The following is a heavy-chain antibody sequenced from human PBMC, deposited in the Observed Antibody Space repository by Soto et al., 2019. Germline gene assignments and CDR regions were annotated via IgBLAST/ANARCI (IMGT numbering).Heavy chain of an antibody. J-gene: IGHJ4*02. Sequence: PGGSLRLSCAASGFTFSSYAMSWVRQAPGKGLEWVSAISGSGGSTYYADSVKGRFTISRDNSKNTLYLQMNSLRAEDTAVYYCASRVEDYDILTGYGDYWGQGTLVTVSS. CDR2: ISGSGGST. V-gene: IGHV3-23*01. D-gene: IGHD3-9*01. CDR1: GFTFSSYA. CDR3: ASRVEDYDILTGYGDY.